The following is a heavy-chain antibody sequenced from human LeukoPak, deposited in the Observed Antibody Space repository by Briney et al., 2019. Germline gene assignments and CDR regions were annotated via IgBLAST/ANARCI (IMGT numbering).Heavy chain of an antibody. V-gene: IGHV3-30*02. J-gene: IGHJ5*02. CDR1: GFTFITYD. D-gene: IGHD2-2*01. Sequence: PGGSLRLSCAASGFTFITYDMHWVRQTPGKGLEWVALIRYGAYNTYYADSVKGRFTISRDNSKNTLYLQLDSLSAEDTAVYYCAKPYQRQNNWFDPWGQGTLVTVSS. CDR2: IRYGAYNT. CDR3: AKPYQRQNNWFDP.